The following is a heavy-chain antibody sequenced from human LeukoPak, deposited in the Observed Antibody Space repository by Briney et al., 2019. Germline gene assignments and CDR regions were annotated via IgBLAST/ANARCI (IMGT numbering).Heavy chain of an antibody. J-gene: IGHJ4*02. V-gene: IGHV3-23*01. Sequence: GGSLRLSCAASGFRFSSYAMSWVRQAPGKGLEWVSAISGSGVSTYYADSVKGRFTVSRDNSKNTLYLQMNSLRAEDTAVYYCAKVKGALDYWGQGTLVTVSS. CDR2: ISGSGVST. CDR1: GFRFSSYA. CDR3: AKVKGALDY. D-gene: IGHD1-26*01.